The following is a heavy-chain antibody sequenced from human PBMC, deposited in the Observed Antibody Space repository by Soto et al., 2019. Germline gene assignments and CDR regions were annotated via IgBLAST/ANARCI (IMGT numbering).Heavy chain of an antibody. J-gene: IGHJ4*02. V-gene: IGHV4-4*07. CDR3: ARDRRIATGTYYFDY. Sequence: SETLSLTCTVSGGSISSYYWSWIRQPAGKGLEWTGRIYTSGSTNHNPSLTSRVTMSVDTSKNQFSLKLSSVTAADTAVYYCARDRRIATGTYYFDYWGQGTLVTVSS. CDR1: GGSISSYY. D-gene: IGHD6-13*01. CDR2: IYTSGST.